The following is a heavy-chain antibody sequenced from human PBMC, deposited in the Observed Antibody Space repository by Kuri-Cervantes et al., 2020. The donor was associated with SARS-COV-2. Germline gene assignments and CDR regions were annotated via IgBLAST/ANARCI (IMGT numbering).Heavy chain of an antibody. J-gene: IGHJ5*02. CDR1: GFPFSDYA. D-gene: IGHD2-2*01. CDR3: AKAGGIEIPAATNWFDP. Sequence: GESLKISCAVSGFPFSDYAMSWVRQAPGKGLEWVSGIGGSGGNTYYADSVKGRFTISRDNSKNTLYLQMTSLSAGDTAIYYCAKAGGIEIPAATNWFDPWGQGTLVTVSS. V-gene: IGHV3-23*01. CDR2: IGGSGGNT.